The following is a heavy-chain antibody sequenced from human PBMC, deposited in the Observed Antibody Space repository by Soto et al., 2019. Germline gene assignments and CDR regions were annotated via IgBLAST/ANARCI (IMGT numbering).Heavy chain of an antibody. CDR1: GITFKDYG. Sequence: GGSLRLSCAVSGITFKDYGMSWVRQAPGKGLQWVAGINWNGGSIGYADSVKGRFTISRDNAKKSLYLQMSSLRAEDTAVYYCAKQGASTTGTGWRWVFDSWGQGTLVTVSS. D-gene: IGHD1-1*01. CDR3: AKQGASTTGTGWRWVFDS. V-gene: IGHV3-20*04. CDR2: INWNGGSI. J-gene: IGHJ4*02.